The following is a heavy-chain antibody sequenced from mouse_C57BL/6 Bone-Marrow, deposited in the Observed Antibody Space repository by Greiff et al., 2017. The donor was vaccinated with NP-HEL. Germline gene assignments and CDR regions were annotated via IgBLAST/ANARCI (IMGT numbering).Heavy chain of an antibody. D-gene: IGHD2-3*01. CDR1: GYTFPSYW. Sequence: VQLQQPGAELVKPGASVKMSCKASGYTFPSYWITWVKQRPGQGLEWIGDIYPVSGSTNYTEKFKSKATLTVDTSSSTAYMQLSSLTSEDSAVYYCARWLLPDYYAMDYWGQGTSVTVSS. J-gene: IGHJ4*01. CDR3: ARWLLPDYYAMDY. V-gene: IGHV1-55*01. CDR2: IYPVSGST.